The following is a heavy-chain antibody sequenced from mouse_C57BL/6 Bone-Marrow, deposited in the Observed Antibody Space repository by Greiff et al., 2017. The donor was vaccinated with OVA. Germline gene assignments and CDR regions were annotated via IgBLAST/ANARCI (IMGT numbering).Heavy chain of an antibody. V-gene: IGHV5-12*01. CDR2: ISNGGGST. Sequence: EVQRVESGGGLVQPGGSLKLSCAASGFTFSDYYMYWVRQTPEKRLEWVAYISNGGGSTYYPDTVKGRFTISRDNAKNTLYLQMSRLKSEDTAMYYCARQQWAMDYWGQGTSVTVSS. J-gene: IGHJ4*01. CDR3: ARQQWAMDY. D-gene: IGHD6-1*01. CDR1: GFTFSDYY.